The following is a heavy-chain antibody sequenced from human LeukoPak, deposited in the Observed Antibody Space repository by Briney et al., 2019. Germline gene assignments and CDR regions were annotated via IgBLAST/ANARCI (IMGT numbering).Heavy chain of an antibody. D-gene: IGHD3-16*01. V-gene: IGHV3-23*01. CDR3: AKASWVSSADAVL. CDR2: LRGDGET. CDR1: GFIFRGYA. Sequence: GGSLRLSCVASGFIFRGYAMSWVRQAPAGGLDWVSSLRGDGETFYTDSVKGRFTLSRDHSRNTVYLQLSNLRVEDTAVYYCAKASWVSSADAVLWGQGTLVTVS. J-gene: IGHJ4*02.